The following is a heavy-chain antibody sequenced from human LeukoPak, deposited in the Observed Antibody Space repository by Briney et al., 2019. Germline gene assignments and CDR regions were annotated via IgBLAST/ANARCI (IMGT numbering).Heavy chain of an antibody. CDR2: IYSGGST. Sequence: GGSLRLSRAASGFTFSSYSMNWVRQAPGKGLEWVSVIYSGGSTYYADSVKGRFTISRDNSKNTVYLQMNSLRAEDTAVYYCARNIPVTRWGYWGQGTLVTVSS. D-gene: IGHD2-21*01. J-gene: IGHJ4*02. CDR1: GFTFSSYS. V-gene: IGHV3-66*01. CDR3: ARNIPVTRWGY.